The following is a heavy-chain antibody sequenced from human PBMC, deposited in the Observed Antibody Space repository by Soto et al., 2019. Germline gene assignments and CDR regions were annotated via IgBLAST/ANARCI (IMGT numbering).Heavy chain of an antibody. CDR1: GYTFTSYG. Sequence: QVQLVQSGAEGKQPGASVKVSCKASGYTFTSYGISWVLQAPGQGLAWMGWISAYNGNTNYTQKLQGRVTMTTDTATTTAYVEMRSLRSDDTAVSDYARCAGRTAGWFDPWGQGTLVTVSS. V-gene: IGHV1-18*04. CDR3: ARCAGRTAGWFDP. J-gene: IGHJ5*02. D-gene: IGHD2-2*01. CDR2: ISAYNGNT.